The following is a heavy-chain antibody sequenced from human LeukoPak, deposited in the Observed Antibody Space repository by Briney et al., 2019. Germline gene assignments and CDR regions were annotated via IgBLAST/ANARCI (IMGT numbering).Heavy chain of an antibody. CDR1: GFTFSDYY. J-gene: IGHJ6*02. CDR2: ISSSGSTI. D-gene: IGHD5-12*01. CDR3: AKDCIRYGGYDRSYGMDV. V-gene: IGHV3-11*01. Sequence: GGSLRLSCAASGFTFSDYYMSWIRQAPGKGLEWVSYISSSGSTIYYADSVKGRFTISRDNAKNSLYLQMSSLRAEDTALYYCAKDCIRYGGYDRSYGMDVWGQGTTVTVSS.